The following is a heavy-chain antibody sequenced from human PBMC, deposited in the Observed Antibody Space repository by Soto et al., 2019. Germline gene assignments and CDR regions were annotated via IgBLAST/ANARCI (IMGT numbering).Heavy chain of an antibody. J-gene: IGHJ5*02. CDR1: GGPMTSGAYY. D-gene: IGHD6-19*01. CDR3: ARDLVLAVAGSDNWFDP. CDR2: IYYSGGT. Sequence: PSETLSLTCSVSGGPMTSGAYYWSWIRRPPGEGLEWMGYIYYSGGTSSSPSLESRLTLSVDTSRNQFSLKLRSVTAADTAVYYCARDLVLAVAGSDNWFDPWGQGTLVTVSS. V-gene: IGHV4-30-4*01.